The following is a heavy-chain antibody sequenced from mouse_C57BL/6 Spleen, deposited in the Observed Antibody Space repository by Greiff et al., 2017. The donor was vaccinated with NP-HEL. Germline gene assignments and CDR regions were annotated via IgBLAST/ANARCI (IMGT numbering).Heavy chain of an antibody. J-gene: IGHJ2*01. CDR1: GYAFSSSW. Sequence: VKLMESGPELVKPGASVKISCKASGYAFSSSWMNWVKQRPGKGLEWIGRIYPGDGDTNYNGKFKGKATLTADKSSSTAYMQLSSLTSEDSAVYFCARMVTTGYFDYWGQGTTLTVSS. V-gene: IGHV1-82*01. CDR3: ARMVTTGYFDY. D-gene: IGHD2-2*01. CDR2: IYPGDGDT.